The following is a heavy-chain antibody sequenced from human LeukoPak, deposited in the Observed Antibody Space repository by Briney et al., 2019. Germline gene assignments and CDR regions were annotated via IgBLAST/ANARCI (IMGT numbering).Heavy chain of an antibody. J-gene: IGHJ4*02. CDR3: ARSYYDILTGYYHREYYFDY. D-gene: IGHD3-9*01. CDR2: IIPIFGTA. V-gene: IGHV1-69*13. CDR1: GGTFSSYA. Sequence: SVKVSCKAPGGTFSSYAISWVRQAPGQGLEWMGGIIPIFGTANYAQKFQGRVTITADESTSTAYMELSSLRSEDTAVYYCARSYYDILTGYYHREYYFDYWGQGTLVTVSS.